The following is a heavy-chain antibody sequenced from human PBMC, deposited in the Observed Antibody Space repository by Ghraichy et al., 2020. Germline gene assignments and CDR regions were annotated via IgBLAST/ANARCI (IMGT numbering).Heavy chain of an antibody. J-gene: IGHJ6*03. CDR2: IYHSGST. V-gene: IGHV4-30-2*01. CDR3: AGAVEQQLVGYFYYYMDV. Sequence: SETLSLTCAVSGASISSGDYSWSWIRQPPGKGLEWVGFIYHSGSTYNSPSLQSRVIVSANRSKNQFSLKLSSVTAADTAVYYCAGAVEQQLVGYFYYYMDVWGKGTTVTVAS. CDR1: GASISSGDYS. D-gene: IGHD6-13*01.